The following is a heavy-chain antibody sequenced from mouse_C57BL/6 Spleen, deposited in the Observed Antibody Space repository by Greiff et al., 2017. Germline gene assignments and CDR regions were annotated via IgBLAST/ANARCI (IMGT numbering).Heavy chain of an antibody. D-gene: IGHD1-1*01. CDR3: ARGYGSSHWYFDV. J-gene: IGHJ1*03. V-gene: IGHV1-81*01. Sequence: QVQLQQSGAELARPGASVKLSCKASGYTFTSYGISWVKQRTGQGLEWIGEIYPRSGNTYYNEKFKGKATLTADKSSSTAYMELRSLTSEDSAVYFCARGYGSSHWYFDVWGTGTTVTVSS. CDR2: IYPRSGNT. CDR1: GYTFTSYG.